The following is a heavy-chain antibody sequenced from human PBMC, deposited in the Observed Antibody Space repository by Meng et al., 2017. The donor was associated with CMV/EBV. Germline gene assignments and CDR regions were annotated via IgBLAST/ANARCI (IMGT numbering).Heavy chain of an antibody. Sequence: SGYTFTGYYMHWVRQAPGQGLEWMGWINANSGGTNYAQKFQGRVTMTRDTSISTAYMELSRLRSDDTAVYYCARSFCGGDCYATFDYWGQGTLVTVSS. CDR1: GYTFTGYY. CDR3: ARSFCGGDCYATFDY. V-gene: IGHV1-2*02. CDR2: INANSGGT. D-gene: IGHD2-21*01. J-gene: IGHJ4*02.